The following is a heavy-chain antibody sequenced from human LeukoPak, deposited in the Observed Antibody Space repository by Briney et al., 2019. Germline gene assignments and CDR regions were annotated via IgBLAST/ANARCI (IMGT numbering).Heavy chain of an antibody. CDR3: ARGQLVRGLSYMDV. J-gene: IGHJ6*03. V-gene: IGHV3-48*01. CDR2: ISSSSSTI. Sequence: GGSLRLSCAASGFTFSSYSMNWVRQAPGKGLEWVSYISSSSSTIYYADSVKGRFTISRDNAKNSLYLQMNSLRAEDTAVYYCARGQLVRGLSYMDVWGKGTTVTVSS. CDR1: GFTFSSYS. D-gene: IGHD6-6*01.